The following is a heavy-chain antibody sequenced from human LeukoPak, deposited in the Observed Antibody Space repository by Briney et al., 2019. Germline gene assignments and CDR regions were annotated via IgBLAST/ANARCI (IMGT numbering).Heavy chain of an antibody. J-gene: IGHJ4*02. CDR1: GGSITSHH. CDR2: VYYSGTT. D-gene: IGHD3-22*01. CDR3: ASDSSGYHWFDY. Sequence: SETLSLTCTVSGGSITSHHWSWIRQPPGKGLEWIGNVYYSGTTIYNPSLKSRVTISADTAKNQFSLRLSSVTAADAAVYYCASDSSGYHWFDYWGQGTLVTVSS. V-gene: IGHV4-59*11.